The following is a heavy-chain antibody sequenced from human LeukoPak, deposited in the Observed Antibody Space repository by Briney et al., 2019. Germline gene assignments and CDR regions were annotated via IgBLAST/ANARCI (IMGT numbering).Heavy chain of an antibody. J-gene: IGHJ5*02. D-gene: IGHD2-15*01. Sequence: SETLSLTCAVYGGSFSGYYWSWIRQPPGKGLEWIGEINHSGSTNYNPSLKSRVTISVDTSKNQFSLKLSSVTAADAAVYYCARARSRYNWFDPWGQGTLVTVSS. CDR2: INHSGST. CDR3: ARARSRYNWFDP. CDR1: GGSFSGYY. V-gene: IGHV4-34*01.